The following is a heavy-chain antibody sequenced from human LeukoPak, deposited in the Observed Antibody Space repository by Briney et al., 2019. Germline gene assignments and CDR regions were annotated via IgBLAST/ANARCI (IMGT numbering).Heavy chain of an antibody. CDR3: ARDYGPYCTSTSCGIDY. J-gene: IGHJ4*02. V-gene: IGHV4-31*03. Sequence: SETLSLTCTFSGGSISSGDYYWSWIRQHPGKGLEWIGYIHYTGSTRYNPSLKSRLSMSVDTSENHFSLKLSSVTAADTAVYYCARDYGPYCTSTSCGIDYWGQGTLVTVSS. D-gene: IGHD2-2*01. CDR2: IHYTGST. CDR1: GGSISSGDYY.